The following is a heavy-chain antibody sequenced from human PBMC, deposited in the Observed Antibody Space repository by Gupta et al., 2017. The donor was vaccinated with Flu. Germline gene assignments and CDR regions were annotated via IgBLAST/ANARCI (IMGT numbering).Heavy chain of an antibody. J-gene: IGHJ3*02. D-gene: IGHD1-26*01. CDR3: ARVERFGRVGATPDAFDI. CDR1: GFTFSSYD. Sequence: EVQLVASGGGLVQPGGSLRLSCAAPGFTFSSYDMNWVRQAPGKGLEWVSYISSSGSTIYYADSVKGRFTISRDNAKNSLYLQMNSLRAEDTAVYYCARVERFGRVGATPDAFDIWGQGTMVTVSS. V-gene: IGHV3-48*03. CDR2: ISSSGSTI.